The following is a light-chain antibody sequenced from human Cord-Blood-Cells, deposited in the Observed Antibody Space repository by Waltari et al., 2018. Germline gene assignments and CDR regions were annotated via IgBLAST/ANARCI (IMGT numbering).Light chain of an antibody. CDR2: DAS. V-gene: IGKV3-11*01. J-gene: IGKJ4*01. CDR3: QQRSNWPLLT. Sequence: EIVLTQSPATLSLSPGERATLSCRASQSVSRYLAWYQQKPGQAPSLLLYDASNRATGIPARFSGSGSGTDFTLTISSLEPEDFAVYYCQQRSNWPLLTFGGGTKVEIK. CDR1: QSVSRY.